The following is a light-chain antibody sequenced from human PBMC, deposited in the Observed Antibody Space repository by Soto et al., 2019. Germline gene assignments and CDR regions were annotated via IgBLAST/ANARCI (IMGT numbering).Light chain of an antibody. CDR3: QAYDYRLAASV. J-gene: IGLJ3*02. Sequence: QSVLTQPPSVSGAPGQRVTISCTGSSSNLGAGYDVHWYQQLPGAAPKLVIFGNRNRPSGVPDRFSGSKSGTSASLAITGLEDEDEDDYCCQAYDYRLAASVFGGGTKLTVL. CDR1: SSNLGAGYD. CDR2: GNR. V-gene: IGLV1-40*01.